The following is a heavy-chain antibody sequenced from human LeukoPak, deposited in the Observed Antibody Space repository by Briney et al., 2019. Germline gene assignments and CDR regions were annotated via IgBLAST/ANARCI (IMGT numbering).Heavy chain of an antibody. CDR2: IHPDTGRA. Sequence: GPVKVSCKASGFPFFTYDMYWVRQAPGQGLEWMGWIHPDTGRAVHAQKFQGRLTMTWDTSMSTAYMDLAFLTSEDTAVYYCARVEMATGEYFQHWGQGTLVTVSS. V-gene: IGHV1-8*02. J-gene: IGHJ1*01. CDR1: GFPFFTYD. CDR3: ARVEMATGEYFQH. D-gene: IGHD5-24*01.